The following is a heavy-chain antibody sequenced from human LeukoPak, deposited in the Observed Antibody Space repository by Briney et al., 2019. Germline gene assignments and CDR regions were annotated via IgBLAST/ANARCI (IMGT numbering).Heavy chain of an antibody. J-gene: IGHJ4*02. D-gene: IGHD3-10*01. CDR2: IYTSGST. CDR3: ARLRGFYVSGSPFGYFDS. CDR1: GGSFSGYY. V-gene: IGHV4-59*10. Sequence: PSETLSLTCAVYGGSFSGYYWSWIRQPAGKGLEWIGRIYTSGSTNYNPSLKSRVTMSLDTSKNQFSLKLSSVTAADTAVYYCARLRGFYVSGSPFGYFDSWGQGTLVTVSS.